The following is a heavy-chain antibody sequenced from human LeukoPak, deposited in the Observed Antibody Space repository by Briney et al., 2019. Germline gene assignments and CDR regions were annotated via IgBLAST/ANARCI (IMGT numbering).Heavy chain of an antibody. V-gene: IGHV3-15*01. CDR1: GLTFISAW. Sequence: GGSLRLSCAASGLTFISAWMNWVRQAPGKGLEWVGRIKSKTDGGTAEHAAPVKGRFIISRDDSKNMLYLQMNSLNSDDTGVYYCATALRGVGFWGQGTLVTVPS. CDR2: IKSKTDGGTA. J-gene: IGHJ4*02. CDR3: ATALRGVGF. D-gene: IGHD3-3*01.